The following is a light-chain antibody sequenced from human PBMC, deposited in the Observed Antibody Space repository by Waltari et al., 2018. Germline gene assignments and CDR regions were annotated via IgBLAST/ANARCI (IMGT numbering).Light chain of an antibody. CDR3: QSYDSSNQRV. CDR2: EDN. J-gene: IGLJ3*02. CDR1: SGSIASHF. V-gene: IGLV6-57*04. Sequence: NFMLTQPHSVSESPGKTVTISCTRSSGSIASHFVHWSQQRPGSAPTTIIYEDNQRPSGVPDRFSGSIDSSSNSASLTISGLETEDEADYYCQSYDSSNQRVFGGGTKLTVL.